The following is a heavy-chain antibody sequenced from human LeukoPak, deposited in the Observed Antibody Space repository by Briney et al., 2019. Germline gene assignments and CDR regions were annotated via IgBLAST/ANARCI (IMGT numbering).Heavy chain of an antibody. CDR2: ISYDGSNK. J-gene: IGHJ5*02. Sequence: GGSLRLSSAASGFTFSSYGMHWVRQAPGKGLEWVAVISYDGSNKYYADSVKGRFTISRDNSKNTLYLQMNSLRAEDTAVYYCARGLGYCSGGSCYPNWFDPWGQGTLVTVSS. D-gene: IGHD2-15*01. CDR3: ARGLGYCSGGSCYPNWFDP. CDR1: GFTFSSYG. V-gene: IGHV3-30*03.